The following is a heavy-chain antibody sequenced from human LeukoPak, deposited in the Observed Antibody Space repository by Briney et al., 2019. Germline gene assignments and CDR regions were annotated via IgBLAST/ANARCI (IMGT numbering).Heavy chain of an antibody. CDR3: AKEQSNKRGYSGYEGDDAFDI. CDR2: IRYDGSNK. CDR1: GFTFSSYG. V-gene: IGHV3-30*02. Sequence: GGSLRRSCAASGFTFSSYGMHWVRQAPGKGLEWVAFIRYDGSNKYYADSVKGRFTISRDNSKNTLYLQMNSLRAEDTAVYYCAKEQSNKRGYSGYEGDDAFDIWGQGTMVTVSS. D-gene: IGHD5-12*01. J-gene: IGHJ3*02.